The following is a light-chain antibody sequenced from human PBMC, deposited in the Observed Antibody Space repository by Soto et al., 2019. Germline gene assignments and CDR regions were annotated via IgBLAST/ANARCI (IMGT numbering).Light chain of an antibody. CDR3: QTWGTGIHV. V-gene: IGLV4-69*01. J-gene: IGLJ1*01. CDR1: SGHSSYA. Sequence: QLVLTQSPSASASLGASVKLTCTLSSGHSSYAIAWHQQQPEKGPRYLMKLNSDGSHSKGDGIPDRFSGSSSGAERYLIISCLQSEDEADYSCQTWGTGIHVFGTGTKLTVL. CDR2: LNSDGSH.